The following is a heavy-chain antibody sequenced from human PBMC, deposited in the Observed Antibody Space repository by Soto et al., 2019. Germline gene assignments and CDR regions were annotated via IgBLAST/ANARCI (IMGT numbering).Heavy chain of an antibody. CDR3: PRGNPPRGAHPDGFGP. J-gene: IGHJ5*02. CDR1: GYTFSSYA. D-gene: IGHD3-10*01. Sequence: QVQLVQSGAEVKKPGASVKVSCKASGYTFSSYAIIWVRQAPGQGLEWMGWISAYTGNTNYAQTLQGRVTLTTDTSTGTAYRGLRSLRPNDPAVYYCPRGNPPRGAHPDGFGPGGREPWSPSPQ. V-gene: IGHV1-18*01. CDR2: ISAYTGNT.